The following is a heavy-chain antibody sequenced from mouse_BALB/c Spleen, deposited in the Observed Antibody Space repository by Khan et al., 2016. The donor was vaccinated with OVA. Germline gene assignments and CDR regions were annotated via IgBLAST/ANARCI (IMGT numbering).Heavy chain of an antibody. CDR3: ARRGLRWDFAY. J-gene: IGHJ2*01. V-gene: IGHV1-7*01. CDR1: GYTFINYW. CDR2: INPSTGYT. D-gene: IGHD1-1*01. Sequence: VQLQESGAELAKPGASVKMSCKASGYTFINYWILWVKQRPGQGLEWIGYINPSTGYTEYNQNFKDKATLTADKSSSTAYMQLSSLTSEDSAVYYCARRGLRWDFAYWGQGTTRTVSS.